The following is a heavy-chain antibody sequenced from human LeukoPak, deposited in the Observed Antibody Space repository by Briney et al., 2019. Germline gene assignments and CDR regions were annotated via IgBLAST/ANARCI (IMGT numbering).Heavy chain of an antibody. J-gene: IGHJ4*02. CDR2: IIPILGIA. V-gene: IGHV1-69*02. CDR1: GGTFSSYT. CDR3: ASDCSSTSCYGY. D-gene: IGHD2-2*01. Sequence: SVQVSCKASGGTFSSYTISWVRQAPGQGLEWMGRIIPILGIANYAQKFQGRVTITADKSTSTAYMELSSLRSEDTAVYYCASDCSSTSCYGYWGQGTLVTVSS.